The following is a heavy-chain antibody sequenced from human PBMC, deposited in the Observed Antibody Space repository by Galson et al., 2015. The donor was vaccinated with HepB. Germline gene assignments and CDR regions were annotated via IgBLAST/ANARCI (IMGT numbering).Heavy chain of an antibody. D-gene: IGHD5-12*01. Sequence: SETLSLTCTVSGGSISSSSYYWGWIRQPPGKGLEWIGSIYYSGSTYYNPSLKSRVIISVDTSKNQFSLKLSSVTAADTAVYYCARHSALDIVATTNFDYWGQGTLVTVSS. CDR1: GGSISSSSYY. CDR2: IYYSGST. CDR3: ARHSALDIVATTNFDY. V-gene: IGHV4-39*01. J-gene: IGHJ4*02.